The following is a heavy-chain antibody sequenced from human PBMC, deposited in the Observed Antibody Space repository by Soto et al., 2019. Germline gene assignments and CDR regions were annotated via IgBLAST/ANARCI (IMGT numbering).Heavy chain of an antibody. CDR2: IIPMYGPA. V-gene: IGHV1-69*01. CDR1: GGTFSSYA. J-gene: IGHJ5*02. D-gene: IGHD3-10*01. Sequence: QVPLVQSGAEVKKPGSSVTVSCKASGGTFSSYAIHWVRQAPGQGLEWMGGIIPMYGPAKYAQRFQGRVTITADESTTTVYMELTSLTSQDTAVYYCARVTSMVRGVIDNWFDPWGHGTLVTDS. CDR3: ARVTSMVRGVIDNWFDP.